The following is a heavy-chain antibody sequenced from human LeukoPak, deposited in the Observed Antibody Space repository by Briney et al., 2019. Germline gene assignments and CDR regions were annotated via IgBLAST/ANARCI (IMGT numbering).Heavy chain of an antibody. V-gene: IGHV1-8*01. CDR3: ARDPPYYYDSSGYRFHNWFDP. D-gene: IGHD3-22*01. Sequence: AASVKVSCKASGYTFTSYDINWVRQATGQGLEWMGWMNPNSGNTGYAQKFQGRVTMTRNTSISTAYMELSSLRSEDTAVYYCARDPPYYYDSSGYRFHNWFDPWGQGTLVTVSS. J-gene: IGHJ5*02. CDR1: GYTFTSYD. CDR2: MNPNSGNT.